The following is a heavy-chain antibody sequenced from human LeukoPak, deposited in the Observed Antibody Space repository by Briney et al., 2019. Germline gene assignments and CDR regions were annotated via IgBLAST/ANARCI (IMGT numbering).Heavy chain of an antibody. CDR2: TNQDGSET. Sequence: GGSLRLSCAASGFTFSGPWRDWVRQAPGKGLEWVANTNQDGSETYYVDSAKGRFTISRDNAKNSLYLQMDSLRVEDTAMYYCTKALDFWGQGTLVTVSS. V-gene: IGHV3-7*01. CDR3: TKALDF. J-gene: IGHJ4*02. CDR1: GFTFSGPW.